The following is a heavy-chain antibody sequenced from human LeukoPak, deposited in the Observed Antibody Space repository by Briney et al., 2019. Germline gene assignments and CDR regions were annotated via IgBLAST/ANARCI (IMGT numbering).Heavy chain of an antibody. D-gene: IGHD6-13*01. J-gene: IGHJ5*02. CDR2: IYYSGST. CDR1: GGSFSGYY. CDR3: ARGEIIAAAGINWFDP. Sequence: SETLSLTCAVYGGSFSGYYWSWIRQPPGKGLEWIGYIYYSGSTNYNPSLKSRVTISVDTSKNQFSLKLSSVTAADTAVYYCARGEIIAAAGINWFDPWGQGTLVTVSS. V-gene: IGHV4-59*01.